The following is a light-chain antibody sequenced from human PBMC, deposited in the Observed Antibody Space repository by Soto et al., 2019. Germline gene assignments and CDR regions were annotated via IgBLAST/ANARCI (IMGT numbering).Light chain of an antibody. CDR1: RSNIGNNY. J-gene: IGLJ3*02. Sequence: QAVVTQPPSVSVVPGQKVTVSCSGSRSNIGNNYVSWYQHLPGTAPKLLIYDNDKRPSGIPDRFSASKSGTSATLDITGLQTGDEADYYCEAWDSNLSGGVFGGGTKLTVL. CDR3: EAWDSNLSGGV. CDR2: DND. V-gene: IGLV1-51*01.